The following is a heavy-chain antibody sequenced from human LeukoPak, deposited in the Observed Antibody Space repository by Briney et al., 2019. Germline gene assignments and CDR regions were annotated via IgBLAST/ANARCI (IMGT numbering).Heavy chain of an antibody. J-gene: IGHJ6*04. D-gene: IGHD3-9*01. CDR1: GGSISSYY. Sequence: SENLSLNCTVSGGSISSYYWSWIRQPPGQGLEWIGYIYYSGSTNYNPSLKSRVTISVDTSKNQFSLKLSSVTAADTAVYYCARGYDILTGYYDPLYYYYGMDVWGKGTTVTVSS. CDR2: IYYSGST. V-gene: IGHV4-59*01. CDR3: ARGYDILTGYYDPLYYYYGMDV.